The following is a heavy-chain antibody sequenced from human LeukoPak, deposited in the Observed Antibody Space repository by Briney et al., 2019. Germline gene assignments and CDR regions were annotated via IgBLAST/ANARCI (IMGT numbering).Heavy chain of an antibody. CDR2: ISSSGGST. J-gene: IGHJ4*02. D-gene: IGHD3-3*01. V-gene: IGHV3-64*01. Sequence: GGSLRLSCAASGFTLSNYAMHWVRQAPGKGLEHVSAISSSGGSTSYANSVKGRFTISRDNSKNTVYLQMGSLRAEDMAVYYCARELWNGYCFWGQGALVTVSS. CDR1: GFTLSNYA. CDR3: ARELWNGYCF.